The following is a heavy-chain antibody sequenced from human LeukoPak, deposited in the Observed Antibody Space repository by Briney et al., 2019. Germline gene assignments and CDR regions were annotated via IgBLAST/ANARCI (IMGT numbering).Heavy chain of an antibody. V-gene: IGHV3-11*01. Sequence: GGSLRLSCAASGFTFSDYYMSWIRQAPGKGLEWLSYISSRGSGIFYADSVKGRFTVSRDNAKNSLYLEVSGLRAEDTAVYYCARESHGSWTIYDLWGQGTLVTVSS. CDR1: GFTFSDYY. J-gene: IGHJ5*02. CDR3: ARESHGSWTIYDL. D-gene: IGHD6-13*01. CDR2: ISSRGSGI.